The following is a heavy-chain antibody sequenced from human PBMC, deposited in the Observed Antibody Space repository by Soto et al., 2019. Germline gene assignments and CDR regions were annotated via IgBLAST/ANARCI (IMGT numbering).Heavy chain of an antibody. V-gene: IGHV4-39*01. Sequence: QVELQQSGPGVVRPSETLSLTCSVSGASISKTSSYWGWIRQPPGKGLEWIGSINYSGTAYYSPSLRSRATLSVDTSANQFSLRLMSVTAADTAFYFCVRRVNNPSWYFDLWGREKPVIVSS. D-gene: IGHD3-3*01. J-gene: IGHJ2*01. CDR2: INYSGTA. CDR3: VRRVNNPSWYFDL. CDR1: GASISKTSSY.